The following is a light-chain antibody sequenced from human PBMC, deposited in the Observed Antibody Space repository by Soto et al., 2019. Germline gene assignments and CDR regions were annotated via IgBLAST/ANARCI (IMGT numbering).Light chain of an antibody. CDR1: SSDVGSHNF. V-gene: IGLV2-23*02. J-gene: IGLJ2*01. Sequence: QSALTQPASVSGSPGQSITISSTGTSSDVGSHNFVSWYQQRPGKAPKLMIFEVTKRPSGVSSRVSASKSGNTASLTISGVQAEDEADYYCCSYAGTTTWVLGGGTKVTVL. CDR2: EVT. CDR3: CSYAGTTTWV.